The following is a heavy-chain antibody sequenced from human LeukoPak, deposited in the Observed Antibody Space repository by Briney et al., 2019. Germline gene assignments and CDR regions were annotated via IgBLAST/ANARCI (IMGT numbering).Heavy chain of an antibody. D-gene: IGHD3-22*01. CDR3: ARTTYYYDSSGYSY. V-gene: IGHV4-34*01. CDR2: SNHSGRT. CDR1: GGPFSGYY. J-gene: IGHJ4*02. Sequence: SETLSLTCAVYGGPFSGYYWSWIRQPPGKGLEWIGESNHSGRTNYNPSLKSRVTISVDTSKNQFSLKLSSVTAADTAVYYCARTTYYYDSSGYSYWGQGTLVTVSS.